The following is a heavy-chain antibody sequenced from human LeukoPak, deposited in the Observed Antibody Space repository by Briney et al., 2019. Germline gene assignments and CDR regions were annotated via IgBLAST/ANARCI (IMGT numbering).Heavy chain of an antibody. Sequence: SVRVSCKASGGTFSSYAISWVRQAPGQGLEWMGGIIPIFGTANYAQKFQGRVTITADESTSTAYMELSSLRSEDTAVYYCARDGDGSGSYTYWGQGTLVTVSS. J-gene: IGHJ4*02. D-gene: IGHD3-10*01. V-gene: IGHV1-69*13. CDR2: IIPIFGTA. CDR3: ARDGDGSGSYTY. CDR1: GGTFSSYA.